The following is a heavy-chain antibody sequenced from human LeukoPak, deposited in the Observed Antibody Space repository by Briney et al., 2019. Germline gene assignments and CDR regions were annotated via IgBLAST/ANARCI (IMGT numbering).Heavy chain of an antibody. CDR2: ISGGSSYT. Sequence: PGGSLRLSCAASGFTFSDYYMSWVRQAPGKGLEWVSSISGGSSYTKYADSVKGRFTIPRDNAKNSLYLQMNSLRAEDMAVYYCARGGFDFYYFDYWGQGTLVTVSS. V-gene: IGHV3-11*05. D-gene: IGHD3-9*01. CDR1: GFTFSDYY. CDR3: ARGGFDFYYFDY. J-gene: IGHJ4*02.